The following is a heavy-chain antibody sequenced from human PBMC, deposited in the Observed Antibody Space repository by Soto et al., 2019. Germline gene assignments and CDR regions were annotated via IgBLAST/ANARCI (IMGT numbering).Heavy chain of an antibody. Sequence: QVHLQQWGAGLLKPSETLSLPCAVYGESFLGYYWTWIRQPPGQGLEWIGDINHRGSANYNPSLKSRFTISVDTSNNQFSLKLRSVTAADTSVYYCARTDIVTTNCFDPWGQGTLVTVSS. J-gene: IGHJ5*02. CDR3: ARTDIVTTNCFDP. D-gene: IGHD5-12*01. V-gene: IGHV4-34*02. CDR1: GESFLGYY. CDR2: INHRGSA.